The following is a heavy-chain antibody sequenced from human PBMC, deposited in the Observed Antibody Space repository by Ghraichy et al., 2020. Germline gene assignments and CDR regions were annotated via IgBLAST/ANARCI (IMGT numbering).Heavy chain of an antibody. CDR2: ISGSDTNT. CDR3: AKSRAGNSGSRDY. CDR1: GFTFSSYA. V-gene: IGHV3-23*01. J-gene: IGHJ4*02. D-gene: IGHD3-22*01. Sequence: GGSLRLSCEASGFTFSSYAMSWVRQAPGKGLECVSIISGSDTNTHYADSVKGRFTISRDNSKNTLYLQMSSLRAEDTAIYYCAKSRAGNSGSRDYWGQGTLVTVSS.